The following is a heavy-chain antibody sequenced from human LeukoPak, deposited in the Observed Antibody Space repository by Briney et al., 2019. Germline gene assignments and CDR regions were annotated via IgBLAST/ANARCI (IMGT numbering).Heavy chain of an antibody. CDR1: GFTFSSYG. CDR2: IYYDGSNK. J-gene: IGHJ6*02. D-gene: IGHD3-10*01. Sequence: GGSLRLSCAASGFTFSSYGMHWVRQAPGKGLEWVAVIYYDGSNKYYADSVKCRFTISRDNSKNTLYLQMNSLRAEETAVYYCAKSEGGFGESYYYYGMDGWGQGTTVTVS. CDR3: AKSEGGFGESYYYYGMDG. V-gene: IGHV3-30*18.